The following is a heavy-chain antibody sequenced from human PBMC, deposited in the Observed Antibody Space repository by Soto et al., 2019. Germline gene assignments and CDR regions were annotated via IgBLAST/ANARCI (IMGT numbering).Heavy chain of an antibody. Sequence: QVQLHESGTGLVKPSENLALTCTVSRSSISTYSWTWMRQPPGMGLQCLWSIKYSGSADYNPAHRSIVARCVDTYQTQFFLKVNSGTAADTAVAYCAREATYCDGGSCYYYQQIGFAPWGQGPLVTVSS. D-gene: IGHD2-15*01. V-gene: IGHV4-59*01. CDR3: AREATYCDGGSCYYYQQIGFAP. J-gene: IGHJ5*02. CDR1: RSSISTYS. CDR2: IKYSGSA.